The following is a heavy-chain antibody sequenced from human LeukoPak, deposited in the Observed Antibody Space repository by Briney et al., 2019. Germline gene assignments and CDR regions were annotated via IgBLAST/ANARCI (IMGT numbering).Heavy chain of an antibody. J-gene: IGHJ4*02. CDR1: GFSLSTSGVG. D-gene: IGHD3-9*01. CDR3: AQRSSILTGYHY. V-gene: IGHV2-5*02. Sequence: SGPTPVKPTQTLTLTCTFSGFSLSTSGVGVGWIRQPPGKALEWLALIYWDDDKRYSPSLKSRLTITKDTSKNQVVLTMTNMDPVDTATYYCAQRSSILTGYHYWGQGTLVTVSS. CDR2: IYWDDDK.